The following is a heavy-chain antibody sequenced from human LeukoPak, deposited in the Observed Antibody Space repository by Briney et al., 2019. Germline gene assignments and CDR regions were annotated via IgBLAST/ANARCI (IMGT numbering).Heavy chain of an antibody. Sequence: SETLSLTCTVSGASISSSSYNWGWIRQPPGKGLEWIGTTYYSGSTYYNPSLKSRVTISVDTSKNHFSLKLSSVTAADTAVYYCARHHINYDILIGYYVGGFDYWGQGTLVTVSS. V-gene: IGHV4-39*01. CDR2: TYYSGST. D-gene: IGHD3-9*01. CDR3: ARHHINYDILIGYYVGGFDY. CDR1: GASISSSSYN. J-gene: IGHJ4*02.